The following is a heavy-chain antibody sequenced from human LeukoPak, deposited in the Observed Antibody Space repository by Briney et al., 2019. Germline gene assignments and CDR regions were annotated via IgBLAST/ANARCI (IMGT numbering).Heavy chain of an antibody. CDR3: AKKIAAGTLSFDY. Sequence: GGSLRLSCAASGFTFSSYAMSWVRQAPEKGLEWVSAIGSSGGDTNYADSVKGRFTISRDNSKNTLYLQMNSLRAEDTAVYYCAKKIAAGTLSFDYWGQGTLVTVSS. V-gene: IGHV3-23*01. CDR2: IGSSGGDT. CDR1: GFTFSSYA. J-gene: IGHJ4*02. D-gene: IGHD6-13*01.